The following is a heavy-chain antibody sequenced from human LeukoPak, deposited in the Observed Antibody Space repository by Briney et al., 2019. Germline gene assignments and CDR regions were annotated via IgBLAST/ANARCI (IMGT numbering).Heavy chain of an antibody. Sequence: SETLSLTCAVYGGSFSGYYWSWIRQPPGKGLEWIGEINHSGSTNYNPSLKSRVTISVDMSKNQFSLKLSSVTAADTAVYYCARGGYSYVDYWGQGTLVTVSS. D-gene: IGHD5-18*01. V-gene: IGHV4-34*01. CDR1: GGSFSGYY. CDR3: ARGGYSYVDY. CDR2: INHSGST. J-gene: IGHJ4*02.